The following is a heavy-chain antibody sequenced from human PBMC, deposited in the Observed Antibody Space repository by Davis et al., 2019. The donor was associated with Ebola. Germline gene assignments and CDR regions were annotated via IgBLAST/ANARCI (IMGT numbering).Heavy chain of an antibody. Sequence: ASVKVSCKASGYTFTSYGISWVRQAPGQGLEWMGWISAYNGNTNYAQKLQGRVTMTTDTSTSTAYMELRSLRSDDTAVYYCARQGILEWLPSYYYYYGMDVWGQGTTVTVSS. D-gene: IGHD3-3*01. CDR2: ISAYNGNT. CDR1: GYTFTSYG. V-gene: IGHV1-18*01. J-gene: IGHJ6*02. CDR3: ARQGILEWLPSYYYYYGMDV.